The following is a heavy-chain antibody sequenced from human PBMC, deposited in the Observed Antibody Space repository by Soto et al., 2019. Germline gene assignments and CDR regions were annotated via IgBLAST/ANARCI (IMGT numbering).Heavy chain of an antibody. CDR3: ARTPYYDFWSGYSFDY. CDR1: GYTFTAYY. CDR2: IDPNSGDT. D-gene: IGHD3-3*01. V-gene: IGHV1-2*04. Sequence: QVQLVQSGAAVKKPGASVKVSCKASGYTFTAYYLHWVRQAPGHGLEWLGWIDPNSGDTKYAQNFEGWVTMTRDTSINTAYLDLSRLTNDDTAVYYCARTPYYDFWSGYSFDYWGQGTLVSVPS. J-gene: IGHJ4*02.